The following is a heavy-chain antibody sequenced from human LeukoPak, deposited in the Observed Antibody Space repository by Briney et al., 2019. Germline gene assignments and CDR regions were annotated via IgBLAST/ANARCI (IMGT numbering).Heavy chain of an antibody. CDR2: ISSSSSHT. V-gene: IGHV3-11*06. Sequence: GGSLRLSCAASAFTFSDYYMSWIRQAPGKGLEWVSYISSSSSHTNYADSVKGRFTISRDNAKNSLYLQMNSLRAEDTAVYYCARDHVGGITGTTLWGQGALVTVSS. J-gene: IGHJ4*02. D-gene: IGHD1-7*01. CDR3: ARDHVGGITGTTL. CDR1: AFTFSDYY.